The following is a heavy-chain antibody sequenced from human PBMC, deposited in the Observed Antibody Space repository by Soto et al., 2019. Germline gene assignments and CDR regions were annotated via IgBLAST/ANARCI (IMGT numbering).Heavy chain of an antibody. CDR2: IYYSGST. Sequence: PSETLSLTCTVSGGSISSYYWSWIRQPPGKGLEWIGYIYYSGSTNYNPSLKSRVTISVDRSKNQFSLKLNSVTAADTAVYYCARVIAAADTISVWFDPWGQGTLVTVSS. CDR3: ARVIAAADTISVWFDP. D-gene: IGHD6-13*01. V-gene: IGHV4-59*12. J-gene: IGHJ5*02. CDR1: GGSISSYY.